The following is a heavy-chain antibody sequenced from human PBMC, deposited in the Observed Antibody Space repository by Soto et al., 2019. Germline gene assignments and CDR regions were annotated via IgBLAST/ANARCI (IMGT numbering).Heavy chain of an antibody. CDR2: IIPIFGTA. CDR3: AREMHCGGDCYSEL. CDR1: GGTFSSYA. J-gene: IGHJ4*02. Sequence: ASVKVSCKASGGTFSSYAISWVRQAPGQGLEWMGGIIPIFGTANYAQKFQGRVTITADESTSTAYMELSSLRSEDTAVYYCAREMHCGGDCYSELWGQGTLVTVSS. D-gene: IGHD2-21*02. V-gene: IGHV1-69*13.